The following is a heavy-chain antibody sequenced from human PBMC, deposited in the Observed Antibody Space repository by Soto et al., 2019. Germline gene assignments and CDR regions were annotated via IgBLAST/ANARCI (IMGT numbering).Heavy chain of an antibody. V-gene: IGHV3-33*01. CDR1: GFTFSSYG. CDR2: IWYDGSNK. J-gene: IGHJ3*02. CDR3: ARVLVVAATVGAFDI. D-gene: IGHD2-15*01. Sequence: ESGGGVVQPGRSLRLSCAASGFTFSSYGMHWVRQAPGKGLEWVAVIWYDGSNKYYADSVKGRFTISRDNSKNTLYLQMNSLRAEDTAVYYCARVLVVAATVGAFDIWGQGTMVTVSS.